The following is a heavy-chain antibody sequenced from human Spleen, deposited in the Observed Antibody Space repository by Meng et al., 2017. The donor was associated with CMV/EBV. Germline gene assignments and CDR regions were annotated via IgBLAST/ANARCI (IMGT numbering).Heavy chain of an antibody. Sequence: ASVKVSCKAPGYTFTGHYLHWVRQAPGQGLQWVGWINPNSGGTYYAQNFQGRATMTRDTSTRTAYMDLSRLRSDDTALYYCAREWRRRRYDGNYYVPDGFDIWGQGTMVTVSS. D-gene: IGHD1-26*01. V-gene: IGHV1-2*02. CDR1: GYTFTGHY. CDR2: INPNSGGT. J-gene: IGHJ3*02. CDR3: AREWRRRRYDGNYYVPDGFDI.